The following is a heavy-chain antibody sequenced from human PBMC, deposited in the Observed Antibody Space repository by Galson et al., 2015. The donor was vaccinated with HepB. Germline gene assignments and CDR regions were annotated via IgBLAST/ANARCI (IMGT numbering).Heavy chain of an antibody. CDR2: ISAYNGNT. CDR1: GYTFTSYG. J-gene: IGHJ6*02. D-gene: IGHD6-19*01. Sequence: SVKVSCKASGYTFTSYGISWVRQAPGQGLEWMGWISAYNGNTNYAQKLQGRVTMTTDTSTSTAYMELRSLRSDDTAVYYCARDGEAVAGTNYYYGMDVWGQGTTVTVSS. CDR3: ARDGEAVAGTNYYYGMDV. V-gene: IGHV1-18*01.